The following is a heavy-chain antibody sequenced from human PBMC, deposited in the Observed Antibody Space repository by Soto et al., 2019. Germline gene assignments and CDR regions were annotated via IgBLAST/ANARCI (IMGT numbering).Heavy chain of an antibody. D-gene: IGHD2-2*02. CDR2: IYPDDSNT. CDR3: ARVVQDGIESDNCFDP. CDR1: GYRFPSYW. J-gene: IGHJ5*02. V-gene: IGHV5-51*01. Sequence: GESLKISCKGSGYRFPSYWIGWVRQMPGKGLEWMGIIYPDDSNTRYSPSFQGQVTISADKSISTAYLQWSSLKASDTAMYYCARVVQDGIESDNCFDPWGQGTLVTVSS.